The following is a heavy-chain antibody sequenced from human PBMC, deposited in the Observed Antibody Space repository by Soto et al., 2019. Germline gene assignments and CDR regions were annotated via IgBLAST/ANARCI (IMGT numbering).Heavy chain of an antibody. CDR2: IIPIFGTA. J-gene: IGHJ4*02. Sequence: QVQLVQSGAEVKKPGSSVKVSCKASGGTFSSYAISWVRQAPGQGLEWMGGIIPIFGTANYAQKFQGRVTITADESTSIAYMELSSLRSEDTAVYYCARDGNVDGYNQAYYFDYWGQGTLVTVSS. CDR3: ARDGNVDGYNQAYYFDY. D-gene: IGHD5-12*01. CDR1: GGTFSSYA. V-gene: IGHV1-69*01.